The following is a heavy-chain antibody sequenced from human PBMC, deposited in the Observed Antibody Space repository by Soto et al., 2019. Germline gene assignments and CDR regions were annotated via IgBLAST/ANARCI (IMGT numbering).Heavy chain of an antibody. CDR1: GFTFSSYS. CDR3: ARLYCGLYYYYGMDV. D-gene: IGHD2-21*01. V-gene: IGHV3-48*01. Sequence: PGGSLRLSCAASGFTFSSYSMNWVRQAPGKGLEWVSYISSSSSTIYYADSVKGRFTISRDNAKNSLYLQMNSLRAEDTAVYYCARLYCGLYYYYGMDVWGQGTTVTVSS. J-gene: IGHJ6*02. CDR2: ISSSSSTI.